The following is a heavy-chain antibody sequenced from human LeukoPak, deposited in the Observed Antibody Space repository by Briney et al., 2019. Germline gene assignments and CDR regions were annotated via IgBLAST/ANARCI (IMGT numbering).Heavy chain of an antibody. V-gene: IGHV3-30*12. J-gene: IGHJ5*02. D-gene: IGHD3-3*01. CDR2: KSYDGSNK. CDR1: GFTFSSNG. Sequence: GGSLRLSCAASGFTFSSNGMHWVRQAPGKGLEWVAVKSYDGSNKYYADSVKGRFTISRDNAKNSLYLQMNSLRAEDTAVYYCARESPPLRFLGGFDPWGQGTLVTVSS. CDR3: ARESPPLRFLGGFDP.